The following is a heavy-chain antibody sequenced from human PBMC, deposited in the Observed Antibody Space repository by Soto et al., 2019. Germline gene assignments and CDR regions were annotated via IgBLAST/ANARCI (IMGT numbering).Heavy chain of an antibody. CDR2: IRSKGNNYAT. CDR3: SRQASDFWSGKPQYYMDV. J-gene: IGHJ6*03. V-gene: IGHV3-73*01. CDR1: GFTFSGSA. Sequence: EVQLVESGGGLVQPGGSLKLSCAASGFTFSGSAMHWVRQASGKGLEWVGRIRSKGNNYATAYGASMKGRCTISRDDSKNTAYLQMNRLNTEDTAVYYCSRQASDFWSGKPQYYMDVWGKGTTVTVSS. D-gene: IGHD3-3*01.